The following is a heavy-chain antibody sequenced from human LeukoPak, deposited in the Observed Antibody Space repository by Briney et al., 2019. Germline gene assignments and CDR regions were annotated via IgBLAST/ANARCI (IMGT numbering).Heavy chain of an antibody. CDR1: SGSTGTLY. Sequence: PSESLSLASIVASGSTGTLYCSWDRQPEGELLEWIGYIYYSGSTNYNPSLKSRVTISVDTSKNQFSLKLSSVTAADTAVYYCARRHSSGSFQHWGQGTLVTVSS. V-gene: IGHV4-59*08. CDR2: IYYSGST. D-gene: IGHD6-25*01. J-gene: IGHJ1*01. CDR3: ARRHSSGSFQH.